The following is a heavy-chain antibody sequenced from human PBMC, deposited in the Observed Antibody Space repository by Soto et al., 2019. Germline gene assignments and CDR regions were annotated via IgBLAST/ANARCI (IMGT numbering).Heavy chain of an antibody. CDR3: ARRSYGDYSY. CDR1: GFTFSSYT. Sequence: GGSLRLSCAASGFTFSSYTMNWVRQAPGKGLEWISAITAGGDTTHYADSVKARFTISRDNSKNTLYLQMNSLRAEDTALYYCARRSYGDYSYWGQGTLVTVSS. J-gene: IGHJ4*02. D-gene: IGHD4-17*01. CDR2: ITAGGDTT. V-gene: IGHV3-23*01.